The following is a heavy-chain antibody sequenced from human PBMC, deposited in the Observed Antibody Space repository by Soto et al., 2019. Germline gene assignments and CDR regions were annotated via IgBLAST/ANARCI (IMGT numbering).Heavy chain of an antibody. V-gene: IGHV3-9*01. Sequence: EVQLVESGGGLVQPGRSLRLSCAASGFTFDDYAMHWVRQAPGKGLEWVSGISWNSGSIGYADSVKSRFTISRDNAKNSLYLQMNSLRAEDTALYYCAKDLGHKISSGCPDYWGQGTMVTVSS. CDR1: GFTFDDYA. D-gene: IGHD6-19*01. J-gene: IGHJ4*02. CDR3: AKDLGHKISSGCPDY. CDR2: ISWNSGSI.